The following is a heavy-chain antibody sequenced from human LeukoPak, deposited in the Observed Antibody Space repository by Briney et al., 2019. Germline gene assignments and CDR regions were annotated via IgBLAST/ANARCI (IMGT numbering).Heavy chain of an antibody. CDR1: GGSISSSSYY. Sequence: SETLSLTCTVSGGSISSSSYYWGWIRQPPGKGLEWIGSIYYSGGTYYNPSLKSRVTISVDTSKNQFSLKLGSVTAADTAVYYCARQSGTHNWFDPWGQGTLVTVSS. V-gene: IGHV4-39*01. D-gene: IGHD1-26*01. CDR2: IYYSGGT. J-gene: IGHJ5*02. CDR3: ARQSGTHNWFDP.